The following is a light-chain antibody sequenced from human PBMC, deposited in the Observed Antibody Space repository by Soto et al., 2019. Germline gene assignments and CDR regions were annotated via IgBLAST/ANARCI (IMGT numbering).Light chain of an antibody. CDR3: QSYDVSLSGGV. CDR1: SSDVGAYNF. CDR2: EVT. J-gene: IGLJ3*02. Sequence: QSALTQPASVSGSPGQSITISCTGTSSDVGAYNFVSWYQHHPGRAPKLIIYEVTIRPSGVPDRFSGSKSGTSGSLAITGLRAEDEADYYCQSYDVSLSGGVFGGGTQLTVL. V-gene: IGLV2-14*01.